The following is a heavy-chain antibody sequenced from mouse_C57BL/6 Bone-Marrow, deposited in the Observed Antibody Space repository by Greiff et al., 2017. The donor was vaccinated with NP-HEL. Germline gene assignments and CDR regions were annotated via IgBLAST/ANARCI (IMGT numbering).Heavy chain of an antibody. CDR1: GYTFTDYY. CDR2: IYPGSGNT. Sequence: QVQLQQSGAELVRPGASVKLSCKASGYTFTDYYINWVKQRPGQGLEWIARIYPGSGNTYYNEKFKGKATLTAEKSSSTAYMQLSSLTSEDSAVYFCASAYYSNYGHFDVWGTGTTVTVSS. V-gene: IGHV1-76*01. CDR3: ASAYYSNYGHFDV. J-gene: IGHJ1*03. D-gene: IGHD2-5*01.